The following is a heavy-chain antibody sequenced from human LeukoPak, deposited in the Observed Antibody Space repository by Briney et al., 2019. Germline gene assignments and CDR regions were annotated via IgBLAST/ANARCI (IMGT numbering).Heavy chain of an antibody. CDR3: AKDQGYSGYDKNWFDP. J-gene: IGHJ5*02. D-gene: IGHD5-12*01. CDR2: ISGSGGST. Sequence: GGSLRLSCAASGFTFSSYAMSWVRQAPGKGLKWVSAISGSGGSTYYADSVKGRFTISRDNSKNTPYLQMNSLRAEDTAVYYCAKDQGYSGYDKNWFDPWGQGTLVTVSS. CDR1: GFTFSSYA. V-gene: IGHV3-23*01.